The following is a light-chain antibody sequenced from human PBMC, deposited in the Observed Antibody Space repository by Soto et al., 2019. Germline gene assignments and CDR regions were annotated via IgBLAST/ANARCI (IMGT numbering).Light chain of an antibody. V-gene: IGLV2-23*02. CDR1: SSEVGSYNL. CDR2: EVS. Sequence: QSALTQPASVSGSPGQSITISCTGTSSEVGSYNLVSWYQQHPGKAPKLMIYEVSKRPSGVSNRFSGSKSGNTASLTISGLQAEDEADYYCCSYAGSSIFYVFGTGTKVTVL. J-gene: IGLJ1*01. CDR3: CSYAGSSIFYV.